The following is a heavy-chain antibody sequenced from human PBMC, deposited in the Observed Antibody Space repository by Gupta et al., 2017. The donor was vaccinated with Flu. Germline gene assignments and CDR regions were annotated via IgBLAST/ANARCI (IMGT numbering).Heavy chain of an antibody. V-gene: IGHV3-48*01. Sequence: EVQLVESGGGLVQPGGSLRLSCAASGFTFSSYSMNWVRQAPGKGLEWVSYISSSSSTIYYADSVKGRFTISRDNAKNSLYLQMNSLRAEDTAVYYCARVGKDCSSTSCPLLYYFDYWGQGTLVTVSS. D-gene: IGHD2-2*01. CDR3: ARVGKDCSSTSCPLLYYFDY. J-gene: IGHJ4*02. CDR1: GFTFSSYS. CDR2: ISSSSSTI.